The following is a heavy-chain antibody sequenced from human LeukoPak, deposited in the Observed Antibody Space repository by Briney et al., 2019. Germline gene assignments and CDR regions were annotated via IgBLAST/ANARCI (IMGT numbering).Heavy chain of an antibody. CDR2: IWYDGSNK. V-gene: IGHV3-33*01. J-gene: IGHJ4*02. D-gene: IGHD2-2*02. CDR3: ARDRRQYCSSTSCYMGY. CDR1: GFTFSSYG. Sequence: GRSLRLSCAASGFTFSSYGMHWVRQAPGKGLEWVAVIWYDGSNKYYADSVKGRFTISRDNSKNTLHLQMNSLRAEDTAVYYCARDRRQYCSSTSCYMGYWGQGTLVTVSS.